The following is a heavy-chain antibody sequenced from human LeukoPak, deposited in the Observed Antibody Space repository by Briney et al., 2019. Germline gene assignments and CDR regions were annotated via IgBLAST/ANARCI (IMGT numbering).Heavy chain of an antibody. Sequence: GGSLRLSCGASGFTFSNYGMLWVRQAPGKGLEWVAFIRYDGNNKLYADSVKGRFTIYRDNSKNTLYLQMNGLGGEDTAVYYCAKGRWGLTINNFDIWGQGRMVTVSS. J-gene: IGHJ3*02. V-gene: IGHV3-30*02. CDR2: IRYDGNNK. D-gene: IGHD3-9*01. CDR1: GFTFSNYG. CDR3: AKGRWGLTINNFDI.